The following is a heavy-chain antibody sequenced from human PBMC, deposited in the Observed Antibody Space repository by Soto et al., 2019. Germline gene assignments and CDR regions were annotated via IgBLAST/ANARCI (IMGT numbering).Heavy chain of an antibody. Sequence: QVQLQESGPGLVKPSQTLSLTCTVSGGSISSGGYYWSWIRQHPGKGLEWIGYIYYSGSTNYNPSLKSRVTISVDTSKNQFSLKLSSVTAADTAVYYCARGGYIVVVTAGGHFDYWGQGTLVTVSS. D-gene: IGHD2-21*02. V-gene: IGHV4-31*03. J-gene: IGHJ4*02. CDR3: ARGGYIVVVTAGGHFDY. CDR2: IYYSGST. CDR1: GGSISSGGYY.